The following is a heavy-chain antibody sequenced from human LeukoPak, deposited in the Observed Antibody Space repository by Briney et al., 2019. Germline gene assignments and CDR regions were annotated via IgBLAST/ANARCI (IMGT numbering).Heavy chain of an antibody. D-gene: IGHD6-25*01. CDR1: GFIFSSKS. J-gene: IGHJ4*02. Sequence: QAGGSLILSCAASGFIFSSKSMNWVRQAPGKGLEWVSYISYGSGTIYYADSVKGRFTISRDNAKNSLYLQMNSLRDEDTAVYYCARDFSPGQRFYFDYWGQGTLVTVS. CDR2: ISYGSGTI. V-gene: IGHV3-48*02. CDR3: ARDFSPGQRFYFDY.